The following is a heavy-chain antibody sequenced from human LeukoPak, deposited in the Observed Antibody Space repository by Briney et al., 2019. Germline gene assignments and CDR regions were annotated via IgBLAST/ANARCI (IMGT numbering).Heavy chain of an antibody. Sequence: GGSLRLSCAASGFTFSSYWMSWVRQAPGKGLEWVAFIRYDGSNKYYADSVKGRFTISRDNSKNTLYLQMNSLRAEDTAVYYCAKDLTHLGLRHDAFDIWGQGTMVTVSS. V-gene: IGHV3-30*02. CDR2: IRYDGSNK. CDR3: AKDLTHLGLRHDAFDI. CDR1: GFTFSSYW. D-gene: IGHD4-17*01. J-gene: IGHJ3*02.